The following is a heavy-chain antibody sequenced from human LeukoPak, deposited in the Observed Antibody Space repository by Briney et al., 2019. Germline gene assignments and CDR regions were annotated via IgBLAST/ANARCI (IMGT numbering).Heavy chain of an antibody. D-gene: IGHD3-22*01. Sequence: GGSLRLSCAASGFTFSSYAMSWVRQAPGKGLEWVSAISGSGGSTYYADSVKGRFTISRDNSKNTLYLRMNSLRAEDTAVYYCAKDLSDYYDSSAFFGLFDYWGQGTLVTVSS. CDR3: AKDLSDYYDSSAFFGLFDY. CDR1: GFTFSSYA. J-gene: IGHJ4*02. CDR2: ISGSGGST. V-gene: IGHV3-23*01.